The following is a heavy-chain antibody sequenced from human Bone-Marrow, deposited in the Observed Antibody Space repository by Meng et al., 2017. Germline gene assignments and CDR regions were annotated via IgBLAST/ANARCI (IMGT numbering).Heavy chain of an antibody. CDR3: TRGGHMVRGIVAAFDI. CDR1: GFTFDDYA. V-gene: IGHV3-49*03. Sequence: GESLKISCAASGFTFDDYAMSWFRQAPGKGLEWVGFIRSKAYGGTTEYAASVKGRFTISRDDSKSIAYLQMNSLKTEDTAVYYCTRGGHMVRGIVAAFDIWGQGTMVTVSS. J-gene: IGHJ3*02. CDR2: IRSKAYGGTT. D-gene: IGHD3-10*01.